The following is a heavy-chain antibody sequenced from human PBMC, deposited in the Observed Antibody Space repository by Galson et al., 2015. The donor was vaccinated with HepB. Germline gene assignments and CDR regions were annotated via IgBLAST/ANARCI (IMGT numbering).Heavy chain of an antibody. J-gene: IGHJ6*02. V-gene: IGHV3-30*04. CDR3: ARDNWNGANYGMDV. Sequence: SLRLSCAASASTFSTYAMHWVRQAPGKGLEWVAVISYDGSNKYYADSVKGRFTISRDNSKDTLYLQMNSLRADDMAVYYCARDNWNGANYGMDVWGQGTTVTVSS. CDR1: ASTFSTYA. CDR2: ISYDGSNK. D-gene: IGHD1-20*01.